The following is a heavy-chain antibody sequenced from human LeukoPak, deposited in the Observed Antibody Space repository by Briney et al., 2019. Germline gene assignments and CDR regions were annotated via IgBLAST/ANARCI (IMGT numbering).Heavy chain of an antibody. Sequence: GASVKVSCKASGYTFSSYGISWVRQAPGQGLEWMGWISAYNGNTNYAQKLQGRVTMTTDTSTSTAYMELRSLRSDDTAVYYCARDPVGSSSWPKFDYWGQGTLVTVSS. CDR2: ISAYNGNT. CDR1: GYTFSSYG. V-gene: IGHV1-18*01. CDR3: ARDPVGSSSWPKFDY. D-gene: IGHD6-13*01. J-gene: IGHJ4*02.